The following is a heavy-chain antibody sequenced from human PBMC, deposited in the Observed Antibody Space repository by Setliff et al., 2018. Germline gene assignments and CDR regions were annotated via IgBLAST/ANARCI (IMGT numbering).Heavy chain of an antibody. Sequence: SETLSLTCTVSGGSISSGGYYWSWIRRHPGKGLEWIGYIYYSGSSYYNPSLKSRVIISVDTSKNQFSLKLSSVTAADTAVYYCTREVDDSGDYGRRWYFDLWGRGTQVTVSS. CDR1: GGSISSGGYY. D-gene: IGHD4-17*01. CDR2: IYYSGSS. CDR3: TREVDDSGDYGRRWYFDL. J-gene: IGHJ2*01. V-gene: IGHV4-31*03.